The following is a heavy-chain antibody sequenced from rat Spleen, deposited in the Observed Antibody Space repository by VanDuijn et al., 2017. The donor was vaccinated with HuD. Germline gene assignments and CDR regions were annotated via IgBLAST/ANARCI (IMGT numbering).Heavy chain of an antibody. CDR3: TRDLDGYFDY. D-gene: IGHD1-12*03. CDR2: TRYNGDT. J-gene: IGHJ2*01. V-gene: IGHV2-63*01. CDR1: GFSLTSYN. Sequence: QVQLKESGPGLVQPSQTLSLTCTVSGFSLTSYNVHWVRQPPGKGLEWMGRTRYNGDTSYNSALKSRLSISRDTSKNQVFLKMNSLQADDTGNYYCTRDLDGYFDYWGQGVMVTVSS.